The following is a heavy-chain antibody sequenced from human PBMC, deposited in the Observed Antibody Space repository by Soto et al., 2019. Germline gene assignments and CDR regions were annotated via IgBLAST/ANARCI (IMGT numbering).Heavy chain of an antibody. CDR3: ARRVIGSSRAFDI. V-gene: IGHV3-23*01. CDR1: GFAFSSHP. D-gene: IGHD3-10*01. CDR2: ISDGGDLT. Sequence: VQLLESGGGLAQPGGSLRLSCAASGFAFSSHPMSWVRQAPEKGLEWVAGISDGGDLTYNADSVRGRFTISRDNSRNTLYLQMNSLRAEDTAVYYCARRVIGSSRAFDIWGQGTMDTVSS. J-gene: IGHJ3*02.